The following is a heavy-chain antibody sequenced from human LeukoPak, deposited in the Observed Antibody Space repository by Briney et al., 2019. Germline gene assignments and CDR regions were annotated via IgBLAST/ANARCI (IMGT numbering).Heavy chain of an antibody. CDR2: ISGGGGST. CDR3: AKGGKWDVTPFDY. CDR1: GFTFTSYS. D-gene: IGHD1-26*01. V-gene: IGHV3-23*01. J-gene: IGHJ4*02. Sequence: GGSLRLSCAASGFTFTSYSMNWVRQAPGKGLEWVSTISGGGGSTYYADPVKGRFTISRDNSKNTLYLQVNSLRAEDTAVYYCAKGGKWDVTPFDYWGQGILVTVSS.